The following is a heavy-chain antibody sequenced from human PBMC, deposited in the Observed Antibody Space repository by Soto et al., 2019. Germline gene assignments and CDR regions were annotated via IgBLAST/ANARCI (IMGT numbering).Heavy chain of an antibody. CDR3: AREIMITFGGLIAPAYAMDV. J-gene: IGHJ6*02. V-gene: IGHV6-1*01. CDR1: GDSVSSTTAA. Sequence: SQTLSLTCAISGDSVSSTTAAWNWIRQSPSRGLEWLGRTYYRSRWYHDYAVSVRSRVTINPDTSNNQFSLQLNSVTPEDTAVYYCAREIMITFGGLIAPAYAMDVWGQGTTVTVSS. CDR2: TYYRSRWYH. D-gene: IGHD3-16*02.